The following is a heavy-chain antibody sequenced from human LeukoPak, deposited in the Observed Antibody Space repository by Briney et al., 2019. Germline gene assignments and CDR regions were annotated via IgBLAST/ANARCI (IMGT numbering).Heavy chain of an antibody. CDR1: EFTFSSYW. V-gene: IGHV3-7*01. CDR3: ARVGIGHAFDI. Sequence: SGGSLTLSCAASEFTFSSYWMSWVRQPPGKGLEWVANIKQDGSEKYYVDSVKGRFTIYRDNAKNSLYLQMNSLRAEDTAVYYCARVGIGHAFDIWGQGTMVTVSS. J-gene: IGHJ3*02. CDR2: IKQDGSEK. D-gene: IGHD1-14*01.